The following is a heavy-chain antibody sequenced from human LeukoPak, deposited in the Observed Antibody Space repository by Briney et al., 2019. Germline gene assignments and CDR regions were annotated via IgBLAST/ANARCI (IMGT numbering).Heavy chain of an antibody. CDR2: IRYDGSNK. CDR3: ARDEGSEIDY. CDR1: GFTFGDYA. Sequence: GGSLRLSCTASGFTFGDYAMSWVRQAPGKGLEWVAVIRYDGSNKYYADSVKGRFTISRDNSKNTLYLQMNSLRAEDTAVYYCARDEGSEIDYWGQGTLVTVSS. D-gene: IGHD2-15*01. V-gene: IGHV3-33*01. J-gene: IGHJ4*02.